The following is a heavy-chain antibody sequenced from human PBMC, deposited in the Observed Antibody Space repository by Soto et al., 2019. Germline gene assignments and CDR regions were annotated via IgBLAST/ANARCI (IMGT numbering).Heavy chain of an antibody. D-gene: IGHD4-4*01. Sequence: ASVKVSCKVSGYTLTGLSMHWVRQAPGKGLEWMGGFDPEDGETIYAQKFQGRVTMTEDTSTDTAYMELSSLRSEDTAVYYCATAPSQSPNWFDPWGQGTLVTVSS. J-gene: IGHJ5*02. CDR3: ATAPSQSPNWFDP. V-gene: IGHV1-24*01. CDR2: FDPEDGET. CDR1: GYTLTGLS.